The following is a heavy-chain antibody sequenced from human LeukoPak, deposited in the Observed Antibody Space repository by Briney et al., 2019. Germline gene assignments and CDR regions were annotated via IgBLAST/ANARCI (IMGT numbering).Heavy chain of an antibody. Sequence: ASVKVSCKASGYTFTSYYMHWVRQAPGQGLEWMGWINPNSGGTNYAQKFQGRVTMTRDTSISTAYMELSRLRSDDTAVYYCARGLKEYYDILTGYYSSHYFDYWGQGTLVTVSS. CDR3: ARGLKEYYDILTGYYSSHYFDY. J-gene: IGHJ4*02. V-gene: IGHV1-2*02. CDR2: INPNSGGT. D-gene: IGHD3-9*01. CDR1: GYTFTSYY.